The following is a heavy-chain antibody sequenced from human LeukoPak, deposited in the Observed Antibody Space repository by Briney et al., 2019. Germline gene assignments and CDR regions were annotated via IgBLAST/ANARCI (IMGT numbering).Heavy chain of an antibody. CDR2: IRYDGSNK. CDR1: GFTFSSYG. D-gene: IGHD6-19*01. V-gene: IGHV3-30*02. CDR3: AKPMYSSGPFVDY. Sequence: VGSLRLSCAASGFTFSSYGMHWVRQAPGKGLEWVAFIRYDGSNKYYADSVKGRFTISRDNSKNTLYLQMNSLRAEDTAVYYCAKPMYSSGPFVDYWGQGTLVTVSS. J-gene: IGHJ4*02.